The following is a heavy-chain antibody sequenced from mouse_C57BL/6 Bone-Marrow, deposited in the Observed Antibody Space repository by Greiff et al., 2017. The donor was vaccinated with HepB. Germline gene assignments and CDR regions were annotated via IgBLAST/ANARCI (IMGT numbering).Heavy chain of an antibody. V-gene: IGHV1-52*01. J-gene: IGHJ2*01. CDR1: GYTFTSYW. CDR3: VITTVVAPDY. CDR2: IDPSDSET. Sequence: QVQLKQPGAELVRPGSSVKLSCKASGYTFTSYWMHWVKQRPIQGLEWIGNIDPSDSETHYNQKFKDKATLTVDKSSSTAYMQLSSLTSEDSAVYYCVITTVVAPDYWGQGTTLTVSS. D-gene: IGHD1-1*01.